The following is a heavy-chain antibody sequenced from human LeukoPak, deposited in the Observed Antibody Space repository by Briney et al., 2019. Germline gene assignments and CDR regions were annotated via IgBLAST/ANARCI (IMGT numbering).Heavy chain of an antibody. CDR3: ARGRQVITIFGVVINRYGMDG. CDR1: GGPFSGYY. V-gene: IGHV4-34*01. CDR2: INHSGTP. Sequence: SETLSLTCAVYGGPFSGYYWRWTTHPPGKGLGGMGEINHSGTPDYNPSLKRRVNISVDASRHQFSLNLSSVTAAETAVYYCARGRQVITIFGVVINRYGMDGWGQGTTVTVSS. D-gene: IGHD3-3*01. J-gene: IGHJ6*02.